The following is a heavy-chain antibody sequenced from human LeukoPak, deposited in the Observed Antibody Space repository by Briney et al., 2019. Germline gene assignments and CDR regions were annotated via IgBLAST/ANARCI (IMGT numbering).Heavy chain of an antibody. CDR2: ISRSGGDT. Sequence: RGSLRLSCVVSGFTPSSYEMNWGGQAPGTRLEWISYISRSGGDTLYADSVRGRFTISRDNAKNSLYLLMNSLGAEDTAVYYCARYCAGHCYQGMDVWGHGTTVTVSS. V-gene: IGHV3-48*03. D-gene: IGHD2-21*02. J-gene: IGHJ6*02. CDR1: GFTPSSYE. CDR3: ARYCAGHCYQGMDV.